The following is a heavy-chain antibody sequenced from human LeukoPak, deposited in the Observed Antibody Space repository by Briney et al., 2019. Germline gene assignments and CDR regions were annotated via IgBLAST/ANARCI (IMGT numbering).Heavy chain of an antibody. J-gene: IGHJ4*02. Sequence: ASVKVSCKASGFTFTSHGITWVRQAPGQGLEWMGWISAYNGNTNYAQKLQGRVTMTTDTSTSTAYMELGSLRPDDTAVYYCARGPRDPSGYLDYWGQGTLVTVSS. CDR2: ISAYNGNT. D-gene: IGHD6-25*01. CDR3: ARGPRDPSGYLDY. CDR1: GFTFTSHG. V-gene: IGHV1-18*01.